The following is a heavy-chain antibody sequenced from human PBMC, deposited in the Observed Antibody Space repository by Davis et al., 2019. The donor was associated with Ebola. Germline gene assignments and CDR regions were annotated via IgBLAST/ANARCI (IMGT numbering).Heavy chain of an antibody. CDR2: IDATDSYP. CDR1: GYKFTSYW. J-gene: IGHJ3*02. Sequence: GESLKISCDISGYKFTSYWINWVRQMPGKGLEWMGKIDATDSYPNYNPSFQGHVTISVDESITIAYLQWSSLKASDNAMYFCTRSKLSGDAFDIWGQGTMVTVSS. D-gene: IGHD1-7*01. CDR3: TRSKLSGDAFDI. V-gene: IGHV5-10-1*01.